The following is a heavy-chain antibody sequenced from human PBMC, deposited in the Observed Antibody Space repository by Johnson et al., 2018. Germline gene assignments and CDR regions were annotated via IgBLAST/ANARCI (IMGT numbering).Heavy chain of an antibody. CDR2: VHNSGST. D-gene: IGHD6-19*01. Sequence: QVQLVESGPGLVKPSETLSLTCTVSGASVSSGSYYWTWIRQPPGKGLEWIGYVHNSGSTNSNPSLKSRVTVSLDPSKNQFSLKLKSVTAADTALYYCAREIAVAGLFDYWGQGTLVTVSS. J-gene: IGHJ4*02. V-gene: IGHV4-61*01. CDR3: AREIAVAGLFDY. CDR1: GASVSSGSYY.